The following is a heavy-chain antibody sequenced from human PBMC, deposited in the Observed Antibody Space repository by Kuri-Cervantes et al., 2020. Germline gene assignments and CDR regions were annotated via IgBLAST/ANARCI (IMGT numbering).Heavy chain of an antibody. CDR1: GFTFSSYS. CDR3: ARVSSIVGAASDY. J-gene: IGHJ4*02. V-gene: IGHV3-48*02. CDR2: ISSSSSTI. Sequence: GESLKISCAASGFTFSSYSMNWVRQAPGKGLEWVSYISSSSSTIYYADSVKGRLTISRDNAKNSPYLQMNSLRDEDTAVYYCARVSSIVGAASDYWGQGTLVTVSS. D-gene: IGHD1-26*01.